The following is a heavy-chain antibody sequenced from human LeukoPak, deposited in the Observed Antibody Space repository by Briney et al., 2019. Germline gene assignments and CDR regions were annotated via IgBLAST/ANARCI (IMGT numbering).Heavy chain of an antibody. Sequence: SETLSLTCAVSGYSISSGYYWGWIRQPPGKGLEWIGSIYHSGSTYYNPSLKSRVTISVDTSKNQFSLKLSSVTAADTAVYYCARENMVATMVDYWGQGTLVTVSS. CDR2: IYHSGST. J-gene: IGHJ4*02. CDR1: GYSISSGYY. V-gene: IGHV4-38-2*02. CDR3: ARENMVATMVDY. D-gene: IGHD5-12*01.